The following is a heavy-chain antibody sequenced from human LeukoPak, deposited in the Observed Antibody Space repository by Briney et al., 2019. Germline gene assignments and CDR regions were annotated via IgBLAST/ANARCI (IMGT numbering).Heavy chain of an antibody. CDR3: VKSAGKDGYRDVFDI. CDR2: ISGSGGTT. Sequence: PGGSLRLSCAASGFTFSSYAMSWVRQAPGKGLEWVSAISGSGGTTAYADSVKGRFTISRDTFRDTLYLQMNSLRAEDTAVYHCVKSAGKDGYRDVFDIWGQGTVVTVSS. CDR1: GFTFSSYA. D-gene: IGHD5-24*01. V-gene: IGHV3-23*01. J-gene: IGHJ3*02.